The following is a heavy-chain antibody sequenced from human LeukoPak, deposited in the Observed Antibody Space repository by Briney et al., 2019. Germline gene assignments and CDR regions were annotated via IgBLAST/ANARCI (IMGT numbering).Heavy chain of an antibody. Sequence: GGSLRLSCAASGFTFSGYWMSWVRQAPGKGPEWVANINQDGSERYYVDSLKGRFTISRDNARNSLFVQMNSLGAEDTAIYYCARGYGDYGGQDFDYWGQGTLVTVSS. D-gene: IGHD4-17*01. V-gene: IGHV3-7*04. J-gene: IGHJ4*02. CDR1: GFTFSGYW. CDR3: ARGYGDYGGQDFDY. CDR2: INQDGSER.